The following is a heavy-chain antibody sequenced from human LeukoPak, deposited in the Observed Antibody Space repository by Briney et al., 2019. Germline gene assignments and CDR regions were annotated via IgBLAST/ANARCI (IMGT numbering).Heavy chain of an antibody. CDR3: GRGHYGLDV. V-gene: IGHV3-23*01. CDR2: VSVSGDGT. Sequence: GGSLRLSCAASGFTFSSYAMSWVRQAPGKGLEWVSSVSVSGDGTYYADSVKGRFTISRDNSKNTLYLQMNSLRPEDTAIYYCGRGHYGLDVWGQGTTVTVSS. CDR1: GFTFSSYA. J-gene: IGHJ6*02.